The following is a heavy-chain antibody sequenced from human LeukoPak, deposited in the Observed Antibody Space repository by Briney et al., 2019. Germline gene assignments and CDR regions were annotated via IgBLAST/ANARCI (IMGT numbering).Heavy chain of an antibody. D-gene: IGHD3-16*01. CDR1: GGSVSSYY. CDR3: ATTYSSWYYYYMDV. J-gene: IGHJ6*03. V-gene: IGHV4-39*07. CDR2: IYYSGST. Sequence: SETLSLTCTVSGGSVSSYYWGWIRQPPGKGLEWVGSIYYSGSTYYNPSLKSRVTISVDTSKNQFSLKLSSVTAADTAVYYCATTYSSWYYYYMDVWGKGTTVTVSS.